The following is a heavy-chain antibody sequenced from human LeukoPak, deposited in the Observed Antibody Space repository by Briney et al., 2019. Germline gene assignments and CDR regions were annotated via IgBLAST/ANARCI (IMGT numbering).Heavy chain of an antibody. V-gene: IGHV1-46*01. D-gene: IGHD3-3*01. J-gene: IGHJ4*02. CDR2: INPSGGST. CDR3: AKRHYDFWSGYQNQMYYFDY. CDR1: GYTFTSYY. Sequence: ASVKVSCKASGYTFTSYYMHWVRQAPGQGLEWMGIINPSGGSTSYAQKFQGRVTMTRDTSTSTVYMELSSLRSKDTAVYYCAKRHYDFWSGYQNQMYYFDYWGQGALVTVSS.